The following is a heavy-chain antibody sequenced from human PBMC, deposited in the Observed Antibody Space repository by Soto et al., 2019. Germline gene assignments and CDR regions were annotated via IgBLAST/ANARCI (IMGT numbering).Heavy chain of an antibody. J-gene: IGHJ5*02. CDR3: ARDSSRGRCFDP. CDR1: GYTFTSYD. Sequence: QVQLVQSGAEVKKPGASVKVSCKASGYTFTSYDINWVRQATGQGLEWMGWMNHNSGNTGYAQKFQGRVTMTRNTSISTAYMELSSMRSDDTAVDYCARDSSRGRCFDPWGQGTLVTVSS. CDR2: MNHNSGNT. D-gene: IGHD6-13*01. V-gene: IGHV1-8*01.